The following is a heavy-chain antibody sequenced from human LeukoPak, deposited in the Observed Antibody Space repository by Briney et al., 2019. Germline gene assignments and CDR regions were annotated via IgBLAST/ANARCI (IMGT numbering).Heavy chain of an antibody. D-gene: IGHD6-19*01. J-gene: IGHJ3*02. CDR1: GYTFTSYG. CDR2: ISVYNGNT. V-gene: IGHV1-18*01. CDR3: AREAPVAAGSDAFDI. Sequence: ASVRVSCKAPGYTFTSYGISWVRQAPGQGLEWMGWISVYNGNTNYAQKLQGRVTMTTDTSTNTAYMEVRSLRSDDTAVYYCAREAPVAAGSDAFDIWGQGTMVTVSS.